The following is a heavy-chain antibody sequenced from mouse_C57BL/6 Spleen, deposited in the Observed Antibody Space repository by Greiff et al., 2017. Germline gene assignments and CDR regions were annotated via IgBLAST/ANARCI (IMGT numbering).Heavy chain of an antibody. J-gene: IGHJ4*01. D-gene: IGHD3-2*02. CDR1: GFTFSDYY. CDR2: ISNGGGST. Sequence: EVQLVESGGGLVQPGGSLKLSCAASGFTFSDYYMYWVRQTPEKRLEWVAYISNGGGSTYYPDTVKGRFTISRDNAKNTWYLQMSRLRSEDTTIYYCARQLRPHYYAMDYWGQGTSVTVSS. V-gene: IGHV5-12*01. CDR3: ARQLRPHYYAMDY.